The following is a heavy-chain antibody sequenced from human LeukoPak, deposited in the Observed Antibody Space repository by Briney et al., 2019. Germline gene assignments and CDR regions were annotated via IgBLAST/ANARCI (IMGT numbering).Heavy chain of an antibody. V-gene: IGHV1-69*13. CDR3: ARGQYYYGSGSYSHPNYFDY. Sequence: SVKVSCKASGGTFSSYAISWVRQAPGQGLEWMGGIIPIFGTANYAQKFQGRVTITADESTSTAYMELSSLRSEDTAVYYCARGQYYYGSGSYSHPNYFDYWGQGTLVTVSS. CDR2: IIPIFGTA. CDR1: GGTFSSYA. D-gene: IGHD3-10*01. J-gene: IGHJ4*02.